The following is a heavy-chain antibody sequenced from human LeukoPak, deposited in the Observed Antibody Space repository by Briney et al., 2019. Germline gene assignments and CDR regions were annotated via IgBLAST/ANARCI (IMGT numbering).Heavy chain of an antibody. CDR2: IWYDGSKT. Sequence: PGGSLRLSCAASGFTFSSYGMHWVRQAPSKGLEWVAVIWYDGSKTYCADVVKGRFTISRDNSKNTLDLQMNSLRAEDTAVYYCAKASLSGGTCYSSFDYWGQGTLVTVSS. CDR3: AKASLSGGTCYSSFDY. V-gene: IGHV3-33*06. CDR1: GFTFSSYG. J-gene: IGHJ4*02. D-gene: IGHD2-15*01.